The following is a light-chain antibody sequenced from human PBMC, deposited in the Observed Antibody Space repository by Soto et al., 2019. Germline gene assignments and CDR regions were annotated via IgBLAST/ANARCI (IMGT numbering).Light chain of an antibody. CDR3: QQHNSYPLT. V-gene: IGKV1-9*01. Sequence: DIQLTQSPSFMSASVGDRVTITCRASQDISDYLAWYQQRPGKAPKLLIYAASTLQSGVPSRFSGSGSGTEFTLTIRSLPPEDFATYSCQQHNSYPLTLGGGTKGDIK. CDR1: QDISDY. J-gene: IGKJ4*01. CDR2: AAS.